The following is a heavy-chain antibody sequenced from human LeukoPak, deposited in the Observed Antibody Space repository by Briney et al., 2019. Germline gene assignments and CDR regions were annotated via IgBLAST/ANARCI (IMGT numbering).Heavy chain of an antibody. CDR3: TTEGLPGSFDY. CDR1: GFTLSNVW. Sequence: GGSLRLSCAASGFTLSNVWMSWVRQAPGKGLEWVGRIKNKADAGTAEYAAPVKGRFTVSRDDSKNTVYLQMNSLETEDTAMYYCTTEGLPGSFDYWGQGTLVTVSS. V-gene: IGHV3-15*01. J-gene: IGHJ4*02. D-gene: IGHD4-11*01. CDR2: IKNKADAGTA.